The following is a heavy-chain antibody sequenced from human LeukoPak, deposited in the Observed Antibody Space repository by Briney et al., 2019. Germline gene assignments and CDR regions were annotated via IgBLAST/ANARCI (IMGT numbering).Heavy chain of an antibody. CDR2: ISITSSYI. Sequence: GGSLRPSCAASGFTFSNYGMNWVRQTPDKGLEWVASISITSSYIYYTDSVRGRFTISRDNTKNSLYLQMNSLRAEDTAVYYCAHSKTCYYDSSGYFCLYGMDGWGQGTTVTVSS. CDR1: GFTFSNYG. D-gene: IGHD3-22*01. J-gene: IGHJ6*02. V-gene: IGHV3-21*01. CDR3: AHSKTCYYDSSGYFCLYGMDG.